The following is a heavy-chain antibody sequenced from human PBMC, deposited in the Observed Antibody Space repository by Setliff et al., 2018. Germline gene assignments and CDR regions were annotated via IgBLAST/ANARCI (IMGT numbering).Heavy chain of an antibody. Sequence: GGSLRLSCAASGFTFSSYWMSWVRQAPGKGLEWVANIKQDGSEKYYVDSVKGQLTISRDNAKNSLYLQMNSLRAEDTAVYYCARGLKFTYYNFWSGYQDAFDIWGQGTMVTVSS. D-gene: IGHD3-3*01. V-gene: IGHV3-7*01. CDR3: ARGLKFTYYNFWSGYQDAFDI. J-gene: IGHJ3*02. CDR2: IKQDGSEK. CDR1: GFTFSSYW.